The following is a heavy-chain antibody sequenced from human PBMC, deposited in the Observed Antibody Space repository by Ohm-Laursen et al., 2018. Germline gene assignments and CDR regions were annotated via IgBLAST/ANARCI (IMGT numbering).Heavy chain of an antibody. J-gene: IGHJ4*02. Sequence: GSLRLSCTASGFTFTNAWMNWVRQAPGKGLEWVSYINSGGSSIYYADSVKGRFTISRDNAKNSLYLQMNSLRAEDTAVYYCATRYSGYGRDWGQGTLVTVSS. CDR2: INSGGSSI. CDR1: GFTFTNAW. CDR3: ATRYSGYGRD. V-gene: IGHV3-48*03. D-gene: IGHD5-12*01.